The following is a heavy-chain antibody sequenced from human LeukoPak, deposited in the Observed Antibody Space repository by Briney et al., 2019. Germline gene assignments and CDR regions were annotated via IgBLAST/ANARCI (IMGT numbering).Heavy chain of an antibody. V-gene: IGHV3-30-3*01. Sequence: GGSLRLSCAASGFTFSSYAMHWVRQAPGKGLEWVAVISYDGSNKYYADSVKGRFTISRDNSKNTLYLQMNSLRAEDTAVYYCARELGDYVWGSYRYTFDYWGQGTLVTVSS. D-gene: IGHD3-16*02. J-gene: IGHJ4*02. CDR2: ISYDGSNK. CDR1: GFTFSSYA. CDR3: ARELGDYVWGSYRYTFDY.